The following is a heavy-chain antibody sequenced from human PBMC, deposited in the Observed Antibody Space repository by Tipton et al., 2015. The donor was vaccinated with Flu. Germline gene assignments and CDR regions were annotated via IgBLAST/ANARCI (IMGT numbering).Heavy chain of an antibody. CDR3: ARDRDSSSWVP. D-gene: IGHD6-13*01. CDR1: GFTFSSYA. CDR2: ISYDGSNK. V-gene: IGHV3-30*01. J-gene: IGHJ5*02. Sequence: SLRLSCAASGFTFSSYAMHWVRQAPGKGLEWVAVISYDGSNKYYADPVKGRFTISRDNSKNTLYLQMNSLRAEDTAVYYCARDRDSSSWVPWGQGTLVTVSS.